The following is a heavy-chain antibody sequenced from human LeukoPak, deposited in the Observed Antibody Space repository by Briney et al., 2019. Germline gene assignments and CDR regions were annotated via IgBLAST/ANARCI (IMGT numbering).Heavy chain of an antibody. CDR1: GGPITNGC. Sequence: KPSETLSLTCTVYGGPITNGCWRWVRQPAGKGMEWLGRFCLIGKTKYNPSLKSRVTLSEDKSKNQFFLNLSSLTAADTAIYYCATGGGDFDYWGQGTLVTVSS. CDR3: ATGGGDFDY. D-gene: IGHD2-15*01. V-gene: IGHV4-59*10. CDR2: FCLIGKT. J-gene: IGHJ4*02.